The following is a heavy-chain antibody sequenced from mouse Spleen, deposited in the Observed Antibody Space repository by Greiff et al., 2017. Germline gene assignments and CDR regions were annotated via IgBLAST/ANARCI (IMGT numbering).Heavy chain of an antibody. D-gene: IGHD2-4*01. Sequence: DVMLVESGGGLVKRGGSLKLSCAASGFTFSSYAMSWVRQTPEKRLEWVATISSGGGNTYYPDSVKGRFTISRDNAKNTLYLQMSSLKSEDTAMYYCARPPSTMITTGFAYWGQGTLVTVSA. CDR3: ARPPSTMITTGFAY. CDR1: GFTFSSYA. J-gene: IGHJ3*01. V-gene: IGHV5-9*01. CDR2: ISSGGGNT.